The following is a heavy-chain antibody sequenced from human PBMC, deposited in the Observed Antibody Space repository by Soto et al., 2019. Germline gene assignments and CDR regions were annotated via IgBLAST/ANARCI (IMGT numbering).Heavy chain of an antibody. CDR3: AKLEICGGDCYYPWFDP. D-gene: IGHD2-21*02. J-gene: IGHJ5*02. CDR2: ISYDGSNK. V-gene: IGHV3-30*18. Sequence: SLRLSCAASGFTFSSYGMHWVRQAPGKGLEWVAVISYDGSNKYYADSVKGRFTISRDNSKNTLYLQMNSLRAEDTAVYYCAKLEICGGDCYYPWFDPWGQGTLVTVSS. CDR1: GFTFSSYG.